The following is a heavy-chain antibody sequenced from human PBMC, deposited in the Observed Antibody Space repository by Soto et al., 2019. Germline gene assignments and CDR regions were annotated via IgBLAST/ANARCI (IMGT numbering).Heavy chain of an antibody. CDR2: ISGSGAGA. J-gene: IGHJ5*02. CDR3: AKDFNAWRNFANWFDP. CDR1: GFSFNNYA. Sequence: PGGSLRLSCAASGFSFNNYALNCVRQAPGKGLDWFSAISGSGAGAYYADSVQGRFTISRDNSKNTLDLQMDSLRAGDTAVYYCAKDFNAWRNFANWFDPSGQATLVTVSS. D-gene: IGHD3-9*01. V-gene: IGHV3-23*01.